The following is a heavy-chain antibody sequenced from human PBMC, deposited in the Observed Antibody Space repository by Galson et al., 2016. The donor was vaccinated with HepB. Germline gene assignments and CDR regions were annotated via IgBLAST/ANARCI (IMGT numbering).Heavy chain of an antibody. J-gene: IGHJ4*02. CDR2: IYYTGRT. D-gene: IGHD6-19*01. Sequence: LSLTCTVSGGSISSYYWSWIRQPPGKGLEWIGYIYYTGRTNYNPSLKSRVTISVDTSKNQFTLKLSSVTAADTAAYYYARSDIEVAGFGYWGQGTLVTVSS. CDR1: GGSISSYY. V-gene: IGHV4-59*01. CDR3: ARSDIEVAGFGY.